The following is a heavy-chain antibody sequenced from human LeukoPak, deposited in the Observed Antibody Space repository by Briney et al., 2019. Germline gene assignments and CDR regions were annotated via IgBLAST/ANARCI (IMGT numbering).Heavy chain of an antibody. J-gene: IGHJ3*02. V-gene: IGHV1-18*01. CDR2: ISAYNGNT. Sequence: GASVKVSCKASGYTFTSYGIRWVRQAPGQGLEWMGWISAYNGNTNYAQKLQGRVTMTTDTSTSTAYMELRSLRSDDTAVYYCARDGAALVLRYFDWLGTGPDAFDIWGQGTMVTVSS. CDR1: GYTFTSYG. D-gene: IGHD3-9*01. CDR3: ARDGAALVLRYFDWLGTGPDAFDI.